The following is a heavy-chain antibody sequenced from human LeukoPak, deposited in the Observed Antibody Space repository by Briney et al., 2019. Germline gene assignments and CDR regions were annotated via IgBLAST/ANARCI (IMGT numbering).Heavy chain of an antibody. CDR2: IRYDGSNK. Sequence: GGSLRLSCAASGFTFSSYGMHWVRQAPGKGLEWVAFIRYDGSNKYYADSVKGRFTISRDNSKNTLYLQMNSLRAEDTAVYYCAKDRGDIVATIDYWGQGTLVTVTS. D-gene: IGHD5-12*01. V-gene: IGHV3-30*02. CDR1: GFTFSSYG. CDR3: AKDRGDIVATIDY. J-gene: IGHJ4*02.